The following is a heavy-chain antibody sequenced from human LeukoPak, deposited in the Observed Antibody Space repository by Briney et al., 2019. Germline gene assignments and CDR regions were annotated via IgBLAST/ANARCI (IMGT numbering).Heavy chain of an antibody. J-gene: IGHJ4*02. CDR3: ATEGNYGSLDY. CDR1: GYTFTGYY. V-gene: IGHV1-2*02. D-gene: IGHD4-17*01. CDR2: INPNSGGT. Sequence: ASVKVSFKASGYTFTGYYMHWVRQAPGQGLEWMGWINPNSGGTNYAQNFQGRVTMTRDTSITTAYMELSRLRSDDTAVYYCATEGNYGSLDYWGQGTLVTVSS.